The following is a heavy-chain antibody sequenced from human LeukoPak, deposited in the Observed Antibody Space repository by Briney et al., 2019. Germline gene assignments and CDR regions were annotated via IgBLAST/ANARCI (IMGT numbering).Heavy chain of an antibody. D-gene: IGHD3-10*01. CDR1: GYTFTSYD. J-gene: IGHJ6*02. CDR3: ARAHYYGSGSYYSGYYYDMDV. CDR2: ISAYNGNT. Sequence: ASVKVSCKASGYTFTSYDINWVRQATGQGLEWMGWISAYNGNTNYAQKFQGRVTMTTDTSTSTAYMELRSLRSDDTAVYYCARAHYYGSGSYYSGYYYDMDVWGQGTTVTVSS. V-gene: IGHV1-18*01.